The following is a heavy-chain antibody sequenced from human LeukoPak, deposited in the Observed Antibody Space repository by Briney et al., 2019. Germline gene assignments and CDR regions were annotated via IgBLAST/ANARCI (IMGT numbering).Heavy chain of an antibody. D-gene: IGHD2-15*01. J-gene: IGHJ4*02. CDR2: IRYDGSNK. CDR1: GFTFSSYG. V-gene: IGHV3-30*02. Sequence: GGSLRLSCAASGFTFSSYGMHWVRQAPGKGLEWVAFIRYDGSNKYYADSVKGRFTISRDNSKNTLYLQMNSLRAEDTVVYYCARLRFAATPSFDYWGQGTLVTVSS. CDR3: ARLRFAATPSFDY.